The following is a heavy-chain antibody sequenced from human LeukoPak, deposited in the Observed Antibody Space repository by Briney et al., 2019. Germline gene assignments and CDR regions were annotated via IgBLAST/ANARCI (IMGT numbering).Heavy chain of an antibody. D-gene: IGHD3-10*01. Sequence: GGSLRLSCEASGFTFKDYYMSWIRQAPGKGLEWVSYISSGGDTIKYADSVKGRFTISRDNAKNSLYLQMNSLRAEDTAVYYCGREKGGDYGSGSCFDPWGRGALGTVSS. CDR2: ISSGGDTI. V-gene: IGHV3-11*01. J-gene: IGHJ2*01. CDR3: GREKGGDYGSGSCFDP. CDR1: GFTFKDYY.